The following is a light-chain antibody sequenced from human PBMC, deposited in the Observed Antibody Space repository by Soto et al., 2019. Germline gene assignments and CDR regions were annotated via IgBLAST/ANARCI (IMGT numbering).Light chain of an antibody. J-gene: IGKJ2*01. CDR2: DAS. V-gene: IGKV1-33*01. Sequence: DIQLTQSPSSLSASVGDRVTITCQASQDITNYLNWYRQKPGKVPELLIYDASNSETGVPSRFSGRGSGTDFTFTISSLQPEDIATYYCQHFDNLPYTFGQGTKLEIK. CDR1: QDITNY. CDR3: QHFDNLPYT.